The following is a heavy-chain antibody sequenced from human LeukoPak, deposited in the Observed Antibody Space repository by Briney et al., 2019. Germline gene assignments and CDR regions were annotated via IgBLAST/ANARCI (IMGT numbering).Heavy chain of an antibody. CDR2: ISGSGGST. V-gene: IGHV3-23*01. Sequence: PGGSLRLSCAASGFTFSSYAMSWVRQAPGKGLEWVSAISGSGGSTYYADSVKGRFTISRDNSKNTLYPQMNSLRAEDTAVYYCAGEWELPYYFDYWGQGTLVTVSS. CDR3: AGEWELPYYFDY. CDR1: GFTFSSYA. D-gene: IGHD1-26*01. J-gene: IGHJ4*02.